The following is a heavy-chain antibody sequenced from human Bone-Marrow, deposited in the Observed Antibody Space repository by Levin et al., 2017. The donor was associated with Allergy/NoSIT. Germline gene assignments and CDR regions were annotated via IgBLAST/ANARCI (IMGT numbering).Heavy chain of an antibody. CDR1: GGSISSSSYY. CDR2: IYYSGST. D-gene: IGHD3-10*01. Sequence: SETLSLTCTVSGGSISSSSYYWGWIRQPPGKGLEWIGSIYYSGSTYYNPSLKSRVTISVDTSKNQFSLKLSSVTAADTAVYYCARDYWKFPEKLLWFGELVGGYFQHWGQGTLVTVSS. V-gene: IGHV4-39*07. CDR3: ARDYWKFPEKLLWFGELVGGYFQH. J-gene: IGHJ1*01.